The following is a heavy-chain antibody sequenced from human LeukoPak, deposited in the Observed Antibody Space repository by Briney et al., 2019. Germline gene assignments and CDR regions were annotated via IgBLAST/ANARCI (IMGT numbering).Heavy chain of an antibody. CDR1: GGSISSYY. V-gene: IGHV4-59*01. CDR2: IYYSGST. J-gene: IGHJ3*02. D-gene: IGHD6-13*01. CDR3: ARSHSSSWYFGDAFDI. Sequence: SETLSLTCTVSGGSISSYYWSWIRQPPGKGLEWIGYIYYSGSTNYNPSLKSRVTISVDTSKYQFSLKLSSVTAADTAVYYCARSHSSSWYFGDAFDIWGQGTMVTVSS.